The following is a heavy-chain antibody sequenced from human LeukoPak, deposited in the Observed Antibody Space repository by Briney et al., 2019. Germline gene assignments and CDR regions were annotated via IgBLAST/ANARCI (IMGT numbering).Heavy chain of an antibody. Sequence: ASVKVSCKASGYTFTGYYMHWVRQAPGQGLEWMGWINPNSGGTNYAQKFQGRVTMTRDTSISTAYMELSRLRSDDTAVYYCAREGTEGYGSGSPDYWGQGTLVTVSS. CDR3: AREGTEGYGSGSPDY. V-gene: IGHV1-2*02. D-gene: IGHD3-10*01. CDR1: GYTFTGYY. CDR2: INPNSGGT. J-gene: IGHJ4*02.